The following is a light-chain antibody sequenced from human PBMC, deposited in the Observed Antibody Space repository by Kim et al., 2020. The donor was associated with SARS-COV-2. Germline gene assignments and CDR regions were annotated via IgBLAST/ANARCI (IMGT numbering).Light chain of an antibody. V-gene: IGLV3-1*01. J-gene: IGLJ1*01. CDR2: RND. Sequence: VPPAQTASTSCSGDKCGDKRACWYQQHPDQSPVLIIDRNDKRPSGIPGRFSASNSGGTATLTISGTQTMDDGDYYCQAWDNGTDVFGTGTKVTVL. CDR1: KCGDKR. CDR3: QAWDNGTDV.